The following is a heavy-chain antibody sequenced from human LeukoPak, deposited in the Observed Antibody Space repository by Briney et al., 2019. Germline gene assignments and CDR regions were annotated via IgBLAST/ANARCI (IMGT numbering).Heavy chain of an antibody. J-gene: IGHJ3*02. V-gene: IGHV4-59*01. Sequence: PSETLSLTCTVSGGSISSYYWSWIRQPPGKGLEWIGYIYYSGSTNYNPSLKSRVTISVDTSKNQFSLKLSSVTAADTAVYYCACATMDAFDIWGQGTMVTVSS. CDR2: IYYSGST. CDR1: GGSISSYY. CDR3: ACATMDAFDI.